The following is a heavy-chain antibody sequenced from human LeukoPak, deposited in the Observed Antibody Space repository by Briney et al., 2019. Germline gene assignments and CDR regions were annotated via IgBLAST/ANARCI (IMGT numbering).Heavy chain of an antibody. CDR2: ISAYNGNT. Sequence: GASVKVSCKASGYTFTSYGISWVRQAPGQGLEWMGWISAYNGNTNYAQKLQGRVTMTTDTSTSTAYMELRSLRSDDTAVYYCARVLTVSNSLHFDYWGQGTLVTVSS. V-gene: IGHV1-18*01. D-gene: IGHD4-11*01. CDR1: GYTFTSYG. J-gene: IGHJ4*02. CDR3: ARVLTVSNSLHFDY.